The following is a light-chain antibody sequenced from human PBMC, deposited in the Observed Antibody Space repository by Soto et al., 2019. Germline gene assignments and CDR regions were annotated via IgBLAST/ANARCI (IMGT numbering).Light chain of an antibody. CDR3: QQYRSYWT. CDR2: DAS. V-gene: IGKV1-5*01. Sequence: DIQMTQSPSTLSASVGDRVTITCRASQSLTGWLAWYQQKPGEAPKLLIYDASSLESGVPSRFSGSGSGTEFTLISSSLQPDDSATYYCQQYRSYWTFGQGTKVEIK. J-gene: IGKJ1*01. CDR1: QSLTGW.